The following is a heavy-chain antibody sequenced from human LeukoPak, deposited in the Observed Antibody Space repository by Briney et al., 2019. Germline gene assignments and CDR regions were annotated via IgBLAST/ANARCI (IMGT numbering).Heavy chain of an antibody. CDR1: GGSISSYY. Sequence: SETLSLTCTVSGGSISSYYGSWIRQPPGKGLEWSGYIYYSGSTNYNPSLKSRVTISVDTSKNQFSLKLSSVTAADTAVYYCARDQQSSGWLIFDYWGQGTLVTVSS. V-gene: IGHV4-59*01. CDR2: IYYSGST. D-gene: IGHD6-19*01. J-gene: IGHJ4*02. CDR3: ARDQQSSGWLIFDY.